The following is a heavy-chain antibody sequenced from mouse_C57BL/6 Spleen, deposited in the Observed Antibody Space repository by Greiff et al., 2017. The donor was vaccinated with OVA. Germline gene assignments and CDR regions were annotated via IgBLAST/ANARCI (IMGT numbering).Heavy chain of an antibody. V-gene: IGHV5-9-1*02. CDR2: ISSGGDYI. Sequence: EVKLVESGEGLVKPGGSLKLSCAASGFTFSSYAMSWVSQTPEKGLEWVAYISSGGDYIYYADTVKGRFTITRDNASNTRYLQMSSLKSEDAAMYYCTREDYYYDGRWFAYWGQGTLVTVSA. D-gene: IGHD1-1*01. CDR3: TREDYYYDGRWFAY. J-gene: IGHJ3*01. CDR1: GFTFSSYA.